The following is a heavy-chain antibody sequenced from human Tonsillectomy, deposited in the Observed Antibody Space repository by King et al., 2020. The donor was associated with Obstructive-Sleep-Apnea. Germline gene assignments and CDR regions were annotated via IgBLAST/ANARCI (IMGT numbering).Heavy chain of an antibody. J-gene: IGHJ4*02. CDR2: ISFDGSMK. Sequence: VQLVESGGGVVQPGRSLRLSCAASGFTFSSFAMHWVRQAPGKGLEWVAVISFDGSMKYYADSVKGRFTISRDNSKNTLYLQMSSLRADDTAVYYCARDRVIAVAGTVYWGQGTLVTVSS. D-gene: IGHD6-19*01. V-gene: IGHV3-30*04. CDR3: ARDRVIAVAGTVY. CDR1: GFTFSSFA.